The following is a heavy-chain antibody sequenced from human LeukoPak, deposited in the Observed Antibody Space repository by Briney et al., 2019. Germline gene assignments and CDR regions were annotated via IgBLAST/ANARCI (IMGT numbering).Heavy chain of an antibody. CDR3: ATTISGYSYGLGY. CDR1: GGSISSGGYY. V-gene: IGHV4-31*03. D-gene: IGHD5-18*01. Sequence: SETLSLTCTVSGGSISSGGYYWSWIRQHPGKGLGWIGYIYYSGSTYYNPSLKSRVTISVDTSKNQFSLKLSSVTAADTAVYYCATTISGYSYGLGYWGQGTLVTVSS. CDR2: IYYSGST. J-gene: IGHJ4*02.